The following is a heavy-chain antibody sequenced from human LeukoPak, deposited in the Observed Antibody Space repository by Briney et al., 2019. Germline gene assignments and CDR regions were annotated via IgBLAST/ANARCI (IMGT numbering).Heavy chain of an antibody. CDR2: IGGSGANT. CDR3: AKRFIVSGSTGFDY. Sequence: PGGSLRLSCAASGFTFSSYYMSWVRQAPGKGLEWVSAIGGSGANTYYADSVKGRFTISRDNSKNTLYLQMNSLRAEDTAVYYCAKRFIVSGSTGFDYWGQGTLVTVSS. D-gene: IGHD1-26*01. V-gene: IGHV3-23*01. J-gene: IGHJ4*02. CDR1: GFTFSSYY.